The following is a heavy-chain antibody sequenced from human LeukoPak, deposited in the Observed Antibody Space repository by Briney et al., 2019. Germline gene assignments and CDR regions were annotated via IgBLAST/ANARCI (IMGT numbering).Heavy chain of an antibody. D-gene: IGHD3-16*01. CDR1: GFTFSSYG. V-gene: IGHV3-33*01. J-gene: IGHJ4*02. Sequence: GRSLRLSCAASGFTFSSYGMHGVRRAPGRGLEWVAVIWYDGSNKYYADSVKGRFTISRDNSKNTLYLQMNSLRAEDTAVYYCARDGGFDYWGQGTLVTVSS. CDR3: ARDGGFDY. CDR2: IWYDGSNK.